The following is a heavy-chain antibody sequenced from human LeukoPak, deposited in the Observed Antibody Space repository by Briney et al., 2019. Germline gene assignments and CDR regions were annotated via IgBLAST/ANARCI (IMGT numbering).Heavy chain of an antibody. V-gene: IGHV1-69*04. CDR3: ASLVVPAANDAFDI. J-gene: IGHJ3*02. Sequence: SVKVSCKASGGTFSGYAISWVRQAPGQGLEWMGRIIPILGIANYAQKFQGRVTITTDESTSTAYMELSSLRSEDTAVYYCASLVVPAANDAFDIWGQGTMVTVSS. CDR1: GGTFSGYA. CDR2: IIPILGIA. D-gene: IGHD2-2*01.